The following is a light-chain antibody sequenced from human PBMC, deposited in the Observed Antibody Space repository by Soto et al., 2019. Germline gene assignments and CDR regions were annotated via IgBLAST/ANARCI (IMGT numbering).Light chain of an antibody. Sequence: IVLTKSPGTLSLSPGARAPLSCRASQTFGCNNSPCHHQKPVQTPTLLLCGVFTRATGIPYRFSGCGSGTDFTLTISSLQPEDFATYYCQQLNSYLITFGQGTRLEIK. J-gene: IGKJ5*01. CDR2: GVF. CDR3: QQLNSYLIT. V-gene: IGKV3-20*01. CDR1: QTFGCNN.